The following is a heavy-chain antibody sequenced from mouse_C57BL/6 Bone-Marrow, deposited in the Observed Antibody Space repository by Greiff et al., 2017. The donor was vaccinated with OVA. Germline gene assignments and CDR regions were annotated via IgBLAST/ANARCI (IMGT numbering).Heavy chain of an antibody. J-gene: IGHJ2*01. CDR3: TRSYSNYGDYDY. D-gene: IGHD2-5*01. V-gene: IGHV1-15*01. Sequence: QVQLKQSGAALVRPGASVTLSCNASGYTFTDYEMHWVKQTPVHGLEWIGAIDPETGGTAYNPKFKGKAILTADKSSSTAYMELSSLTSEDSAIYYCTRSYSNYGDYDYWGQGTTLTVSS. CDR1: GYTFTDYE. CDR2: IDPETGGT.